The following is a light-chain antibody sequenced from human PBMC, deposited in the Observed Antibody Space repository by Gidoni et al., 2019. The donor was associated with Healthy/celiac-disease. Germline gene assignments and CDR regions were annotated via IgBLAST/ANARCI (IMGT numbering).Light chain of an antibody. V-gene: IGKV1-39*01. CDR1: QSISSY. CDR3: QQSYRTPGT. J-gene: IGKJ1*01. CDR2: AAS. Sequence: DIQMTQSPSSLSASVGDRVTITCRASQSISSYLNWYQQKPGKAPKLLIYAASSLQSGVPSRFSGSGSGTDFTLTISSLPPDDFATYYCQQSYRTPGTFXQXTKVEIK.